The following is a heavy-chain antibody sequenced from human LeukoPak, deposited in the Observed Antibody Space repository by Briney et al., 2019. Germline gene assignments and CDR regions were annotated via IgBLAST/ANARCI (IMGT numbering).Heavy chain of an antibody. CDR2: IRYDGSNK. D-gene: IGHD3-10*01. CDR1: GFTFSSYG. V-gene: IGHV3-30*02. J-gene: IGHJ3*02. Sequence: GGSLRLSCAASGFTFSSYGMHWVRRAPGKGLEWVAFIRYDGSNKYYADSVKGRFTISRDNSKNTLYLQMNSLRAEDTAVYYCAKDYGSGSFSPPKLAFDIWGQGTMVTVSS. CDR3: AKDYGSGSFSPPKLAFDI.